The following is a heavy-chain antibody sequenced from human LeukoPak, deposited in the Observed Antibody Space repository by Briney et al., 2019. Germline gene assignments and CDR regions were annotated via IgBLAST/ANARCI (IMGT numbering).Heavy chain of an antibody. J-gene: IGHJ5*02. CDR3: ARVVAAAANWFDP. D-gene: IGHD6-13*01. Sequence: XVSYISSSGSTIYYADSVKGRFTISRDNAKNSLYLQMNSLRAEDTAVYYCARVVAAAANWFDPWGQGTLVTVSS. V-gene: IGHV3-48*03. CDR2: ISSSGSTI.